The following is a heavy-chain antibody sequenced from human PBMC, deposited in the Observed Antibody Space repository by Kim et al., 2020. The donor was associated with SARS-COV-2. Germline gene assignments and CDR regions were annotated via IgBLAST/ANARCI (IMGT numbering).Heavy chain of an antibody. D-gene: IGHD6-6*01. V-gene: IGHV3-23*01. J-gene: IGHJ6*02. Sequence: GGSLRLSCAASGFTFSSYAMSWVRQAPGKGLEWVSAISGSGGSTYYADSVKGRFTISRDNSKNTLYLQMNSLRAEDTAVYYCAKDLPSESSIAARPYYYYYGMDVWGQGTTVTVSS. CDR1: GFTFSSYA. CDR2: ISGSGGST. CDR3: AKDLPSESSIAARPYYYYYGMDV.